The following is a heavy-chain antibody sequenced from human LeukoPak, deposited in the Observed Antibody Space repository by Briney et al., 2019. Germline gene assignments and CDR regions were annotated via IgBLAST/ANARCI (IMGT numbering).Heavy chain of an antibody. Sequence: GASLRLSCAASGFTFSSYGMHWVRQAPGKGLEWVAVIWCDGSNKYYADSVKGRFTISRDNSKNTLYLQMNSLRAEDTAVYYCARDQAESSGFDYWGQGTLVTVSS. CDR2: IWCDGSNK. CDR1: GFTFSSYG. J-gene: IGHJ4*02. CDR3: ARDQAESSGFDY. V-gene: IGHV3-33*01. D-gene: IGHD6-6*01.